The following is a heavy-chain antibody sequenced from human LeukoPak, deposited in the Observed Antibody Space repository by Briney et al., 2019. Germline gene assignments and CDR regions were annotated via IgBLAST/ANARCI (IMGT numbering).Heavy chain of an antibody. Sequence: PGGSLRLSCAASGFTFSDYYMNWVRQAPGKGLEWVSYISSSGSTIYYADSVKGRFTISRDNAKNSLYLQMNSLRAEDTAVYYCARDFPARYDILTGSFWGQGTLVTVSS. J-gene: IGHJ4*02. V-gene: IGHV3-11*04. CDR2: ISSSGSTI. CDR3: ARDFPARYDILTGSF. D-gene: IGHD3-9*01. CDR1: GFTFSDYY.